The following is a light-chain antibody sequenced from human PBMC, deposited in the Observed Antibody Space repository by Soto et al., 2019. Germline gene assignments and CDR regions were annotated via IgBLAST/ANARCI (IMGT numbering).Light chain of an antibody. CDR1: QNVNRN. CDR2: GAS. CDR3: QHYNNWPFT. Sequence: EIVMTQSPATLSVSPGERATLSCRASQNVNRNLAWYQQKPGQGPRPLLYGASTRATDVPARFSGSGSGTQFTLTISSLQSEDFAVYYCQHYNNWPFTFGPGTKVDFK. J-gene: IGKJ3*01. V-gene: IGKV3-15*01.